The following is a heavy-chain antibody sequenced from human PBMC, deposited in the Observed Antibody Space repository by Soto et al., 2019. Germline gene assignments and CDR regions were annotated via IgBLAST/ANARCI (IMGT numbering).Heavy chain of an antibody. D-gene: IGHD3-10*01. CDR2: ISGSGGST. CDR3: AKGARGGLLPTALDY. Sequence: PGGSLRLSCAASGFTFSSYAMSWVRQAPGKGLEWVSAISGSGGSTYYADSVKGRFTISRDNSKNTLYLQMNSLRAEDTAVYYYAKGARGGLLPTALDYWGQGTLVTVSS. V-gene: IGHV3-23*01. J-gene: IGHJ4*02. CDR1: GFTFSSYA.